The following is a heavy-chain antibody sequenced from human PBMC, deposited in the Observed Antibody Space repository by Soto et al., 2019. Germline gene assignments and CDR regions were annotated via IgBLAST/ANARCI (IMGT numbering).Heavy chain of an antibody. J-gene: IGHJ4*02. V-gene: IGHV4-4*02. D-gene: IGHD1-7*01. CDR3: ASRDPGTSVDY. Sequence: QVQLQESGPGLVKPSGTLSLTCAVSGGSFTSNNWWTWVRQPPGQGLEWIGEIYRTGSTNYNPSLKSRATISLEMSENQFSLKVTSLTAADTAVYYCASRDPGTSVDYWGQGTLVTVSS. CDR1: GGSFTSNNW. CDR2: IYRTGST.